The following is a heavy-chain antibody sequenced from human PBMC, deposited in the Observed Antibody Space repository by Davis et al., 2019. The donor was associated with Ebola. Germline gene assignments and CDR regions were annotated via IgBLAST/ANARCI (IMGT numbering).Heavy chain of an antibody. V-gene: IGHV3-30*02. CDR3: ATVSGSYYEGFDY. CDR1: GFTFSDYY. J-gene: IGHJ4*02. D-gene: IGHD1-26*01. CDR2: IRYDGSKS. Sequence: GESLKISCAASGFTFSDYYMSWIRQAPGKGLEWLAFIRYDGSKSYYADSVKGRFTISRDHSKNTLHLQMNSLRAEDTAVYYCATVSGSYYEGFDYWGQGTLVTVSS.